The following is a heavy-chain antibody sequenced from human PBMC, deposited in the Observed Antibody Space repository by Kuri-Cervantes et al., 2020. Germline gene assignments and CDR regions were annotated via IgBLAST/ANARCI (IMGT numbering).Heavy chain of an antibody. CDR3: ARVNYYDSSRNAFDI. Sequence: ASVKVSCKASGYTFTSYYMHWVRRAPGQGLEWMGIINPSGGSTSYAQKFQGRVAMTRDTSTSTVYMELSSLRSEDTAVYYRARVNYYDSSRNAFDIWGQGTMVTVSS. CDR2: INPSGGST. D-gene: IGHD3-22*01. V-gene: IGHV1-46*01. J-gene: IGHJ3*02. CDR1: GYTFTSYY.